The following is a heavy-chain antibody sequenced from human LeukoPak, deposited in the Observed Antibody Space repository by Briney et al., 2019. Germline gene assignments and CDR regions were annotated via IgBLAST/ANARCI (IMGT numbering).Heavy chain of an antibody. Sequence: SETLSLTCAVYGGSFSGYYWSWIRQPPGKGLEWIGEINHSGSTNYNPSLKSRVTISVDTSKNQFSLKLSSVTAADTAVYYCAGRGYSYTEDYWGQGTLVTVSS. D-gene: IGHD5-18*01. CDR1: GGSFSGYY. J-gene: IGHJ4*02. CDR3: AGRGYSYTEDY. CDR2: INHSGST. V-gene: IGHV4-34*01.